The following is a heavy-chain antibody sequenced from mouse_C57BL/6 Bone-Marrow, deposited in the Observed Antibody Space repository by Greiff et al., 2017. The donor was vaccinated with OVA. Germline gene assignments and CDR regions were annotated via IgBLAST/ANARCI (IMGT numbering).Heavy chain of an antibody. J-gene: IGHJ2*01. Sequence: EVHLVESGEGLVKPGGSLKLSCAASGFTFSSYAMSWVRQTPEKRLEWVAYISSGGDYIYYADTVKGRFTISRDNARNTLYQQMSSLKSEDTAMYCCTRERYYFDDWGQGTTLTVAS. CDR1: GFTFSSYA. CDR2: ISSGGDYI. V-gene: IGHV5-9-1*02. CDR3: TRERYYFDD.